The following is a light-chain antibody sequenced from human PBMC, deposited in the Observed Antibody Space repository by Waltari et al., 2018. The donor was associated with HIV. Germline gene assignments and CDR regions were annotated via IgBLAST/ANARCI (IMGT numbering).Light chain of an antibody. CDR2: DAS. J-gene: IGKJ5*01. CDR3: QQRSNWAPT. CDR1: QSVSSY. Sequence: EIVLTQFPATLSLSSGERVTLSCRASQSVSSYLAWYQQKPGQAPRLLIYDASNRAAGIPARFSGSGSGTDFTLTISSLETEDFAVYYCQQRSNWAPTFGQGTRLDIK. V-gene: IGKV3-11*01.